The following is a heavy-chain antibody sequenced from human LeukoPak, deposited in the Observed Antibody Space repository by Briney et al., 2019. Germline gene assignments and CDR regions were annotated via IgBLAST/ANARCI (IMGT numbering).Heavy chain of an antibody. CDR2: ISFSGNTI. Sequence: GGSLRLSCAASGFTFSTYEMNWVRQAPGRGLEWVSYISFSGNTIYYADSVKGRFSISRDNAKNSLYLQMNSLRAEDTAVYYCARHSGSYCFDYWGQGSLVTVSS. CDR3: ARHSGSYCFDY. D-gene: IGHD3-10*01. V-gene: IGHV3-48*03. J-gene: IGHJ4*02. CDR1: GFTFSTYE.